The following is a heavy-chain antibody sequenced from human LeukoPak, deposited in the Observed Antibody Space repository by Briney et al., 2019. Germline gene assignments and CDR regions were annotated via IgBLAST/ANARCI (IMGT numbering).Heavy chain of an antibody. CDR1: GFTFDDYA. Sequence: GRSLRLSCAASGFTFDDYAMHWVRQAPGKGLEWVSGISWNSGSIGYADSVEGRFTISRDNAKNSLYLQMNSLRAEDMALYYCAKGGGSSPDQHEYFQHWGQGTLVTVSS. J-gene: IGHJ1*01. V-gene: IGHV3-9*03. CDR3: AKGGGSSPDQHEYFQH. D-gene: IGHD2-15*01. CDR2: ISWNSGSI.